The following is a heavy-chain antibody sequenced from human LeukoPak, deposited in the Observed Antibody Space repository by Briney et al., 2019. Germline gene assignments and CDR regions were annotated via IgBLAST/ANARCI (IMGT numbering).Heavy chain of an antibody. Sequence: GGSLRLSCAASGFTFSNYAMTWVRQAPGKGLDWVSSITGRGYTTYYADSVKGRFTISRDNSKNTLFLQMNSLRAEDTAIYYCVKGLSSTAPFDYWGQGTLVTVSS. CDR1: GFTFSNYA. J-gene: IGHJ4*02. V-gene: IGHV3-23*01. D-gene: IGHD1-1*01. CDR2: ITGRGYTT. CDR3: VKGLSSTAPFDY.